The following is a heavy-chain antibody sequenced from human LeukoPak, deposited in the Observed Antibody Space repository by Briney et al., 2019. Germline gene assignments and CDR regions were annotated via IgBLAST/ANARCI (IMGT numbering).Heavy chain of an antibody. CDR2: ISSSGSTI. D-gene: IGHD5-18*01. Sequence: GGSLRLSCAASGFTFSSYEMNWVRQAPGKGLEWVSYISSSGSTIYYADSVKGRFTISRDNAKNSLYLQMNSLRAEDTAVYYCASGGYSYGYVEPFDYWGQGTLVTVSS. CDR3: ASGGYSYGYVEPFDY. V-gene: IGHV3-48*03. CDR1: GFTFSSYE. J-gene: IGHJ4*02.